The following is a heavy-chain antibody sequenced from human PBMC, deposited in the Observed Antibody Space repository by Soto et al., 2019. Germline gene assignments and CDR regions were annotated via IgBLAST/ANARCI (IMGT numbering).Heavy chain of an antibody. D-gene: IGHD3-22*01. CDR3: ARGVGYYDSSGYYYYYYGMDV. V-gene: IGHV1-69*01. CDR1: GGTFGSYA. Sequence: QVQLVQSGAEVKKPGSSVKVSCKASGGTFGSYAISWVRQAPGQGLEWMGGIIPIFGTANYAQKFQGRVTITADESTSTAYMELSSLRSEDTAVYYCARGVGYYDSSGYYYYYYGMDVWGQGTTVTVSS. J-gene: IGHJ6*02. CDR2: IIPIFGTA.